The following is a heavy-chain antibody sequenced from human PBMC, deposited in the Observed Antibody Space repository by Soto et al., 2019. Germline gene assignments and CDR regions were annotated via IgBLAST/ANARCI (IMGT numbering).Heavy chain of an antibody. CDR1: GFTFSDYW. V-gene: IGHV3-74*01. D-gene: IGHD6-19*01. Sequence: EVQLVESGGDLVPPGESLTLSCVTSGFTFSDYWLHWVRQVPGKGLMWVSRINSDGSSTIYADSVRGRFTISRDNAKNTLYLHMNSLRAEDTAIYYCTREQASDGWYAFDVWGQGTVVTVSS. CDR2: INSDGSST. CDR3: TREQASDGWYAFDV. J-gene: IGHJ3*01.